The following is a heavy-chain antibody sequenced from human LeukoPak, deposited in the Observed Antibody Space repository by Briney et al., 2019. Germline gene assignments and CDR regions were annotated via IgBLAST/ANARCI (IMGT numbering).Heavy chain of an antibody. CDR3: ARAGYSGSDFSV. CDR2: IYYSGST. J-gene: IGHJ6*04. V-gene: IGHV4-59*01. D-gene: IGHD5-12*01. CDR1: GGSFSSYY. Sequence: SETLSLNCTLSGGSFSSYYWSWIRQPPGKGLEGIGYIYYSGSTNYNPSLKSRVTISVDTSKNQFSLKLSSVTATDTAVYYCARAGYSGSDFSVWGKGSTVTVSS.